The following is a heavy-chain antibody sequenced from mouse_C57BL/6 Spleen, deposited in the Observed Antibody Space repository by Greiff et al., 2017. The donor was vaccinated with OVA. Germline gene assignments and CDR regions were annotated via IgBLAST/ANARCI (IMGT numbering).Heavy chain of an antibody. CDR2: LYPGDGDT. CDR1: RYAFSSYW. CDR3: AREDEIYDYDFAY. Sequence: QVHVKQSGAELVKPGASVKISCKASRYAFSSYWMNWVKQRPGKGLEWIGQLYPGDGDTNYNGKFKGKATLTADKSSSTAYMQLSSLTSEDSAVYFCAREDEIYDYDFAYWGQGTLVTVSA. D-gene: IGHD2-4*01. V-gene: IGHV1-80*01. J-gene: IGHJ3*01.